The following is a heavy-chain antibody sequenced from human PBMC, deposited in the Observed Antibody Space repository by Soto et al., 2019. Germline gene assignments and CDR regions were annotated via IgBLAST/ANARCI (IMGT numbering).Heavy chain of an antibody. J-gene: IGHJ5*02. CDR2: IFYLGSS. CDR1: GDSIISTDFY. D-gene: IGHD3-3*02. V-gene: IGHV4-39*01. CDR3: ARHSLALRKNNWFDP. Sequence: SETLSLTCTVSGDSIISTDFYWGWVRQPPGKGLEWIGSIFYLGSSYYNPSLKSRVTMSVDTSKNQSSLRLRSVTAADTALYFCARHSLALRKNNWFDPWGQGILVTVSS.